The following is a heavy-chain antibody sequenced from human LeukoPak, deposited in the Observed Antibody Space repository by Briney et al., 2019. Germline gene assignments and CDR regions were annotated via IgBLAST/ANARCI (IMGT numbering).Heavy chain of an antibody. V-gene: IGHV1-2*02. CDR1: GYTFTGYF. Sequence: GASVKVSCKASGYTFTGYFTHWVRQAPGQGLEWMGWINPNSGGTNYAQKFQGRVTMTSDTSISTAYIELTRLRSDDTAVYYCARDLDGSSGCDCWGQGTLVTVSS. D-gene: IGHD6-13*01. J-gene: IGHJ4*02. CDR3: ARDLDGSSGCDC. CDR2: INPNSGGT.